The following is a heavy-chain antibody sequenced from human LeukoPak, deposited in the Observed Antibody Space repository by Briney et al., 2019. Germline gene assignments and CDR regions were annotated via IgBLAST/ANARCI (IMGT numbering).Heavy chain of an antibody. CDR3: ARSLFDSSGYLGY. J-gene: IGHJ4*02. CDR1: GFTFSSYW. CDR2: IKQDGSEK. Sequence: GGSLRLSCAASGFTFSSYWMSWVRQAPGKGLEWVANIKQDGSEKYYVDSVKGRFTISRDNAKNSLYLQMNSLRAEDTAVYYCARSLFDSSGYLGYWGQGILVTVSS. D-gene: IGHD3-22*01. V-gene: IGHV3-7*01.